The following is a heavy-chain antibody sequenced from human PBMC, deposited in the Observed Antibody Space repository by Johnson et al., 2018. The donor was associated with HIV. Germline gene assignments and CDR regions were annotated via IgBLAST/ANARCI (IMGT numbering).Heavy chain of an antibody. J-gene: IGHJ3*01. V-gene: IGHV3-30-3*01. Sequence: QVQLVESGGGVVQPGRSLRLSCAASGFTFSSYAMHWVRQAPGKGLEWVAVISYDGSNKYYADSVKGRFTISRDNSKNTLNLQMNSLRPEDTAVYYCAKGMGLSIGELSDAFHFWGLGTVVTVSS. CDR1: GFTFSSYA. CDR3: AKGMGLSIGELSDAFHF. D-gene: IGHD3-10*01. CDR2: ISYDGSNK.